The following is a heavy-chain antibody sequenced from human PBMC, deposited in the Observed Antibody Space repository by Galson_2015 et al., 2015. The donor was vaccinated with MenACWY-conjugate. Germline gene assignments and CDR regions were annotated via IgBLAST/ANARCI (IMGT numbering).Heavy chain of an antibody. CDR3: ARRMATIPSFDF. D-gene: IGHD5-12*01. CDR2: IYAGDSET. Sequence: QSGAEVKKPGESLRISCKGSGYSFGNYWIAWVRQVPGKGLEWMGIIYAGDSETRYSPSFRGQVTISAEKSISTAFLEWSSLKASDTAMYYCARRMATIPSFDFWGQGTL. CDR1: GYSFGNYW. J-gene: IGHJ4*02. V-gene: IGHV5-51*03.